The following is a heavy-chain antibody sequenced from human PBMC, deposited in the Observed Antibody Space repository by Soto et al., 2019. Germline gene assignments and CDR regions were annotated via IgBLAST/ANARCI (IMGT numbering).Heavy chain of an antibody. CDR3: ARSIGSYSYYGMDV. Sequence: ASVKVSCKPSGYALTDYFMHWVRQAPGQGLEWMGCFNPKSGDTYYSQKFQGRVTLTRDMSITTAYMELSRMRSDDTAIYYCARSIGSYSYYGMDVWGQGTTVTVSS. D-gene: IGHD1-26*01. V-gene: IGHV1-2*02. CDR1: GYALTDYF. CDR2: FNPKSGDT. J-gene: IGHJ6*02.